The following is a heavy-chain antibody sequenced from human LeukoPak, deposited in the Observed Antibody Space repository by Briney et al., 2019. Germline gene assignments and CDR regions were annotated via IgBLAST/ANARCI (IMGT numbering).Heavy chain of an antibody. J-gene: IGHJ4*02. Sequence: SETLSLTCSFSIVPIKNYYWNWIRQSPGKGLQWIGYIYYTGSTDYNFSLKSRVTISVDTSKNQFSLKLSSVTAADTAVYYCARADTATDFDYWGQGTLVTVPS. V-gene: IGHV4-59*08. CDR3: ARADTATDFDY. D-gene: IGHD5-18*01. CDR2: IYYTGST. CDR1: IVPIKNYY.